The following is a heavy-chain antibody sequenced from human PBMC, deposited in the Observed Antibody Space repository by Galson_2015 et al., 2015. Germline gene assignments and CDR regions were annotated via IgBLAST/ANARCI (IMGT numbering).Heavy chain of an antibody. J-gene: IGHJ3*02. CDR3: ARDTYYYDSSGSGAFEI. CDR2: IRRRSRYI. D-gene: IGHD3-22*01. V-gene: IGHV3-21*01. Sequence: GLGWVSSIRRRSRYIYYADSVKGRFTISRDNAKNSLYLQMNSLKAEDTAVYYCARDTYYYDSSGSGAFEIWGQGTMVTVSS.